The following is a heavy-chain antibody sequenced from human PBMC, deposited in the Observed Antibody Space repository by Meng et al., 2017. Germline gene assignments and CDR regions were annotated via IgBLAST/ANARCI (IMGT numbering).Heavy chain of an antibody. Sequence: GGSLRLSCAASGFTFSSYAMHWVRQAPGKGLEWVAVISYDGSNKYYADSVKGRFTISRDNSKNTLYLQMNSLRAEDTAVYYCARDLIIEDYDSSGRLTWGQGTLVT. CDR3: ARDLIIEDYDSSGRLT. D-gene: IGHD3-22*01. CDR1: GFTFSSYA. V-gene: IGHV3-30*04. CDR2: ISYDGSNK. J-gene: IGHJ5*02.